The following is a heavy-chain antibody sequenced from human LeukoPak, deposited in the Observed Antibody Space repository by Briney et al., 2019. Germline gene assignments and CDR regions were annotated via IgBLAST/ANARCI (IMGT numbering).Heavy chain of an antibody. V-gene: IGHV3-7*01. D-gene: IGHD1-7*01. Sequence: GGSLRLSCAASGFTFNSYWMAWVRQAPGKGLEGVANIKQDGNKKYYVDSVKGRFTISRDNAKNSLYLQMNSLRVEDTAVYYCARDGDYDWNYRSGFDYWGQGTLVTVSS. CDR1: GFTFNSYW. CDR3: ARDGDYDWNYRSGFDY. J-gene: IGHJ4*02. CDR2: IKQDGNKK.